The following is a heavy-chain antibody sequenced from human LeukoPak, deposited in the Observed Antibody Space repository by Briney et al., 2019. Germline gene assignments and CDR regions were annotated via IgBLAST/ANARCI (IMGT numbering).Heavy chain of an antibody. CDR2: INPNSGGT. CDR1: GYTFTGYY. CDR3: ARDREDGYLPGY. V-gene: IGHV1-2*06. D-gene: IGHD5-24*01. Sequence: GASVKVSCKASGYTFTGYYMHWVRQAPGQGLEWMGRINPNSGGTNYAQKFQGRVTMTRDTSISTAYMELSRLRSDDTAVYYCARDREDGYLPGYWGQGTLVTVSS. J-gene: IGHJ4*02.